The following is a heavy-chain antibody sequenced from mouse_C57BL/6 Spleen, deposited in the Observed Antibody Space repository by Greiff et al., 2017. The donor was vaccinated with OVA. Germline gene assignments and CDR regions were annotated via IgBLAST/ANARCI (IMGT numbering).Heavy chain of an antibody. V-gene: IGHV1-69*01. Sequence: VQLQQPGAELVMPGASVKLSCKASGYTFTSYWMHWVKQRPGQGLEWIGEIDPSDSYTNYNQKFKGKSTFTVDKSSSTAYMQLSSLTSEDSAVYYCARRGITTVLADFDYWGQGTTLTVSS. CDR3: ARRGITTVLADFDY. CDR1: GYTFTSYW. J-gene: IGHJ2*01. D-gene: IGHD1-1*01. CDR2: IDPSDSYT.